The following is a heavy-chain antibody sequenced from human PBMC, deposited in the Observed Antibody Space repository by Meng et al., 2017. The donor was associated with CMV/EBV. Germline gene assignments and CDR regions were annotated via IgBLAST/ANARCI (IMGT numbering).Heavy chain of an antibody. J-gene: IGHJ6*02. D-gene: IGHD2-2*01. Sequence: ASALVSCKAAAYSSTGYYMHWLRQAPGQGLEWMGWINPNSGGTNYAQKFQGRVTMTRDTSISTAYMELSRLRSDDTAVYYCARGRLIVVVPAAIAGVRIAAALSMDVWGQGTTVTVSS. CDR2: INPNSGGT. V-gene: IGHV1-2*02. CDR1: AYSSTGYY. CDR3: ARGRLIVVVPAAIAGVRIAAALSMDV.